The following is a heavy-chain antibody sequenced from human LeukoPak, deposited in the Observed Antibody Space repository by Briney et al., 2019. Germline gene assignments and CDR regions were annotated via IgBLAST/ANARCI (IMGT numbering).Heavy chain of an antibody. J-gene: IGHJ4*02. CDR2: LSANGANT. Sequence: GGSLRLSCAASEFTFNNYAMSWVRQAPGEGLEWVSSLSANGANTYSADSVKGRFSISRDNSKNTLYLQVNSLRPEDTAVYYCARRSMTGTYYFDYWGQGTLVTVSS. CDR1: EFTFNNYA. V-gene: IGHV3-23*01. D-gene: IGHD1-1*01. CDR3: ARRSMTGTYYFDY.